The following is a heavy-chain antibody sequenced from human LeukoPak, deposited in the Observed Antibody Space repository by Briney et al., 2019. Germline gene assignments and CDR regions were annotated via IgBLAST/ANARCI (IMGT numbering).Heavy chain of an antibody. CDR3: AADDGDILTAPGDY. CDR1: GFTFTSSA. V-gene: IGHV1-58*01. Sequence: SVTVSCKASGFTFTSSAVQWVRQARGQGREWMGWIVVGSGNTNYAQKFQERVTITRDMSTSTAYMELSSLRSEDTAVYYCAADDGDILTAPGDYWGQGPLVTVSS. J-gene: IGHJ4*02. CDR2: IVVGSGNT. D-gene: IGHD3-9*01.